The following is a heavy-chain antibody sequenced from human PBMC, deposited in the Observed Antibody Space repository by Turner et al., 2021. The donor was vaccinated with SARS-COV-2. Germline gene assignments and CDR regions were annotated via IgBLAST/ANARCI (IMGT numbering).Heavy chain of an antibody. CDR2: INAYNGNT. D-gene: IGHD3-22*01. CDR1: CYTVASYG. Sequence: QVQLVQSGAEVKKPGASVKVSCKASCYTVASYGISWVRQAPGQGLEWMGWINAYNGNTNYAQKLQGRGTMTTDTSTSTAYMELRSLRSDDTAVYYCAREPFTYYYDSSGNWFDPWGQGTLVTVSS. V-gene: IGHV1-18*01. J-gene: IGHJ5*02. CDR3: AREPFTYYYDSSGNWFDP.